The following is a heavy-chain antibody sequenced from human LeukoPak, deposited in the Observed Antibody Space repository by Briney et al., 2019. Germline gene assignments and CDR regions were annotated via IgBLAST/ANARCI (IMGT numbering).Heavy chain of an antibody. CDR1: GFTFSHYG. J-gene: IGHJ5*02. CDR3: AKDAQRGFDYSNSLQS. V-gene: IGHV3-33*06. CDR2: IWSDATNM. D-gene: IGHD4-11*01. Sequence: GGSLGLSCATSGFTFSHYGMHWVRQAPGKGLEWVAVIWSDATNMYYGDSVKGRFVISRDNSKNTIYLQMNSLRVEDTAVYYCAKDAQRGFDYSNSLQSWGQGTLVTVSS.